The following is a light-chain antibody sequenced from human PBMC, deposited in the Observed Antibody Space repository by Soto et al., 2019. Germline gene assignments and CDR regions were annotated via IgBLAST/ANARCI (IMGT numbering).Light chain of an antibody. CDR1: SSYVETYNI. J-gene: IGLJ2*01. Sequence: QSVLTQPASVSGSRGLSITISCTGTSSYVETYNIVSRYQHHPGKDPKLIIYADYKRPSGVSDRFYGSKSGNTASLTISGLQAEDEADYYCCSSASRRHVVFGAGTKLTVL. V-gene: IGLV2-23*01. CDR2: ADY. CDR3: CSSASRRHVV.